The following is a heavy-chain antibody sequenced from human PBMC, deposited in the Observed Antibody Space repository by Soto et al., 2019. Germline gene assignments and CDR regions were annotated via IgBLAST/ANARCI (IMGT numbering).Heavy chain of an antibody. D-gene: IGHD2-15*01. Sequence: SETLSLTCTVSGGSISSSSYYWGWIRQPPGKGLEWVGSIYYSGSTYYNPSLKSRVTISADTSENQFSLKLSSVIAADMAVYYCARHPLCSGGSCYLYTYYMDVWGKGTTVTVSS. J-gene: IGHJ6*03. CDR3: ARHPLCSGGSCYLYTYYMDV. CDR1: GGSISSSSYY. CDR2: IYYSGST. V-gene: IGHV4-39*01.